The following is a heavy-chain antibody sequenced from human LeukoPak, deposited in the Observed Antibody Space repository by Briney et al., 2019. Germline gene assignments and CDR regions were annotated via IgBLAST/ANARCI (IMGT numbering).Heavy chain of an antibody. Sequence: GGSLRLSCAASGFTFSSYVMHWVRQAPGKGLECVAVISNDGSDKYYADSVKGRFTISRDNSKNTLYLQMNSLRAEDTALYYCARDGGHSRGWTYGAGDYWGQGTLVTVSS. CDR1: GFTFSSYV. CDR2: ISNDGSDK. D-gene: IGHD6-19*01. CDR3: ARDGGHSRGWTYGAGDY. V-gene: IGHV3-30*04. J-gene: IGHJ4*02.